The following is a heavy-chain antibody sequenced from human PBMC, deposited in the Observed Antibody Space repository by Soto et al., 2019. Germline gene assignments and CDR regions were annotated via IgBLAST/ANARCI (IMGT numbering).Heavy chain of an antibody. D-gene: IGHD2-8*02. V-gene: IGHV3-23*01. Sequence: PGGAPRPPFSAAGIPLVNFSISWVRQAPRQGLEWVSSIDRSGDITIYAGSVKERFSISRDNSRNTLFLLMNNLRADASAMYYCTKAPRAYEPTGLFFDSWGQGTLVTVSS. CDR3: TKAPRAYEPTGLFFDS. J-gene: IGHJ4*02. CDR1: GIPLVNFS. CDR2: IDRSGDIT.